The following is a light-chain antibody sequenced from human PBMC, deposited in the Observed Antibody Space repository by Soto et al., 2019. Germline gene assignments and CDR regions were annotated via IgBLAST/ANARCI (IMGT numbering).Light chain of an antibody. CDR3: QQYNNWPPWT. V-gene: IGKV3D-15*01. CDR1: QSVSSN. Sequence: EIVMTQSPVTLSVPPGERATLSCRASQSVSSNLAWYQQKPGQAPRLLIYGTSTRATGIPARSSGSGSGTEFTLTISSLQSEDFAVYYCQQYNNWPPWTFGQGTKVDIK. CDR2: GTS. J-gene: IGKJ1*01.